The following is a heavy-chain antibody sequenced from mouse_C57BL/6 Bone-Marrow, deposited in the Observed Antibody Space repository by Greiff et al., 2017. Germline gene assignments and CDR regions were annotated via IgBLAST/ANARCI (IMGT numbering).Heavy chain of an antibody. CDR2: IHPNSGST. Sequence: QVQLQQSGAELVKPGASVKLSCKASGYTFTSYWMHWVKQRPGQGLEWIGMIHPNSGSTNYNEKFKSKATLTVDKSSSTAYMQLSSLTSEDSAVYYCARRITTVDWYCDVWGTGTTVTVSS. CDR3: ARRITTVDWYCDV. D-gene: IGHD1-1*01. CDR1: GYTFTSYW. V-gene: IGHV1-64*01. J-gene: IGHJ1*03.